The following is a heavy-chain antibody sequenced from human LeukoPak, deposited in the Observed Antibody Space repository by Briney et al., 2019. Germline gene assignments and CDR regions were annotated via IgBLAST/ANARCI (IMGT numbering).Heavy chain of an antibody. J-gene: IGHJ6*03. V-gene: IGHV4-34*01. D-gene: IGHD3-10*01. CDR3: ARGLREFGYYYYHMDV. CDR1: GGSFSGHY. Sequence: SETLSLTCGVYGGSFSGHYWSWIRQPPGKGLEWIGEIIHSGRINYNPSLKSRVTISIDTSKNQFSLRLSSVTAADTAVYYCARGLREFGYYYYHMDVWGKGTTVTVSS. CDR2: IIHSGRI.